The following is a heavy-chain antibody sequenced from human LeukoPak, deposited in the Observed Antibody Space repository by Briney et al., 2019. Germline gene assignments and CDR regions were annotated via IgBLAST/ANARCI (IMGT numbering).Heavy chain of an antibody. Sequence: GGSLRLSCAASGFTFDDYAMHWVRQAPGKGLVWVSRINSDGSSTSYADSVKGRFTISRDNAKNTLYLQMNSLRAEDTAVYYCASFGPGSYYLNYWGQGTLVTVSS. CDR1: GFTFDDYA. CDR3: ASFGPGSYYLNY. D-gene: IGHD3-10*01. V-gene: IGHV3-74*01. CDR2: INSDGSST. J-gene: IGHJ4*02.